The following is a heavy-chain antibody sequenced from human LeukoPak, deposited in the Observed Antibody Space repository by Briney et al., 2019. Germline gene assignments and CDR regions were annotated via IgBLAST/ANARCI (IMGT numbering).Heavy chain of an antibody. CDR3: ARWGLNSGSYFFDY. CDR1: GYTFTSYD. V-gene: IGHV1-8*01. CDR2: MNPNSGNT. J-gene: IGHJ4*02. Sequence: ASVKVSCKASGYTFTSYDINWVRQATGQGLEWMGWMNPNSGNTGYAQKFQGRVTMTRNTSISTAYMELSSLRSEDTAVYFCARWGLNSGSYFFDYWGQGTLVTVSS. D-gene: IGHD1-26*01.